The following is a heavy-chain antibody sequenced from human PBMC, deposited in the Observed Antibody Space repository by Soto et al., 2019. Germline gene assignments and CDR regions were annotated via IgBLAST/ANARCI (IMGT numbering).Heavy chain of an antibody. J-gene: IGHJ4*02. CDR1: GFTLGTYG. CDR3: AKDKERGGYDSDFDS. V-gene: IGHV3-23*01. D-gene: IGHD3-3*01. CDR2: ITGGNT. Sequence: EVQLLESGGGLIQPGGSLRLSCAASGFTLGTYGMGWVRQAPGKGLEWVSNITGGNTYYAASVKGRFTISRDNSKNTLSLQMSNLRAEDTALYYCAKDKERGGYDSDFDSWGQGTLVTVSS.